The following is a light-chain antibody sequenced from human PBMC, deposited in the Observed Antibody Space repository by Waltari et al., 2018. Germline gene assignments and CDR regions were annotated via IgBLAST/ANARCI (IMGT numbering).Light chain of an antibody. J-gene: IGKJ1*01. Sequence: DIQMTQSPSSLSASVGDRVTITCRASQTISRYLNWYQQKPGKAPNLLIYAASSLQSGVPSRFSDSGSGRDFTLIITGLQPEDFATYYCQQTYSFTRTFGQGTKVEIK. CDR2: AAS. CDR3: QQTYSFTRT. CDR1: QTISRY. V-gene: IGKV1-39*01.